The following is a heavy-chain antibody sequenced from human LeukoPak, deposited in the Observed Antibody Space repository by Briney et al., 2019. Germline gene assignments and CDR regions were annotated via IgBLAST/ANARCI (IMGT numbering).Heavy chain of an antibody. CDR2: ISYDGSNK. CDR1: GFTFSSYA. J-gene: IGHJ4*02. Sequence: GGSLRLSCAAPGFTFSSYAMHWVRQAPGKGLEWVAVISYDGSNKYYADSVKGRFTISRDNSKNTLYLQMNSLRAEDTAVYYCARDPRRGYYDSSGYYDYWGQGTLVTVSS. CDR3: ARDPRRGYYDSSGYYDY. D-gene: IGHD3-22*01. V-gene: IGHV3-30-3*01.